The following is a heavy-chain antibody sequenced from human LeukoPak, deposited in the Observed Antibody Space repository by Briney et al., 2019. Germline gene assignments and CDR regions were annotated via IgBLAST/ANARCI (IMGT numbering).Heavy chain of an antibody. D-gene: IGHD3-10*01. Sequence: GGSLRLSCAASGFTFSSYGMHWVRQAPGKGLEWVAVIWYDESNEYYADSVKGRFTVSRNNSKNILYLQMSSLRAEDTAIYYCAREQSVFDNWLDPWGQGTLVTVSS. V-gene: IGHV3-33*01. CDR2: IWYDESNE. CDR3: AREQSVFDNWLDP. CDR1: GFTFSSYG. J-gene: IGHJ5*02.